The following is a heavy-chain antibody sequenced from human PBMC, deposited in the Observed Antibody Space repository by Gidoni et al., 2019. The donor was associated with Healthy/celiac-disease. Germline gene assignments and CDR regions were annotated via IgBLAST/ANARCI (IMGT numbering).Heavy chain of an antibody. J-gene: IGHJ4*02. V-gene: IGHV4-39*01. Sequence: QLQLQESGPGLVKPSETLSLTCTVSGGSISSSSYYWGWIRQPPGKGLEWIGSIYYSGSTYYNPSLKSRVTISVDTSKNQFSLKLSSVTAADTAVYYCARRPPGTVVGMDYWGQGTLVTVSS. CDR3: ARRPPGTVVGMDY. CDR1: GGSISSSSYY. CDR2: IYYSGST. D-gene: IGHD3-22*01.